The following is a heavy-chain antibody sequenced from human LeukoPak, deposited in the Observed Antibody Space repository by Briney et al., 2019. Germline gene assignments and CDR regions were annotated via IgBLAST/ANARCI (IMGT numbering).Heavy chain of an antibody. Sequence: ASVKVSCKAYGYTFTSYDINWVRQATGQGLEWIGWMNPTSGNTGYAQKFQGRVTMTRNTSISTAYMELSSLRSEDTAVYYCARLGGRITIFGVVTYDAFDIWGQGTMVTVSS. CDR1: GYTFTSYD. CDR2: MNPTSGNT. CDR3: ARLGGRITIFGVVTYDAFDI. V-gene: IGHV1-8*01. J-gene: IGHJ3*02. D-gene: IGHD3-3*01.